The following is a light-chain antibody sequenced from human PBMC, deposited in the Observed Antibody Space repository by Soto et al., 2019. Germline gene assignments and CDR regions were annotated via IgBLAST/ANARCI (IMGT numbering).Light chain of an antibody. CDR1: NIGSES. V-gene: IGLV3-21*02. J-gene: IGLJ2*01. CDR3: QVWDSISDHPV. Sequence: SYELTQAPSVSVASGQTARITCGGNNIGSESVHWYQQKPGQAPVLVVYDDSDRPSGIPERFSGSNSGNTATLTISRVAAGDEADYYCQVWDSISDHPVFGGGTKVTVL. CDR2: DDS.